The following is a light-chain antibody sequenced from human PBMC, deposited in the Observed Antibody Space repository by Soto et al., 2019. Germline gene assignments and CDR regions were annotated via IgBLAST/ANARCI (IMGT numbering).Light chain of an antibody. CDR2: AAS. V-gene: IGKV1-39*01. CDR3: QQRYGTPLT. J-gene: IGKJ4*01. CDR1: QSISNY. Sequence: DMAMTQSPSSLSASVGDRVTITCRASQSISNYLNWYQNKPGKVPNLLIYAASSFQSGVPTRFSGSPSGTDFTLTINSLQPEYFATYYCQQRYGTPLTFGGGTKIEIK.